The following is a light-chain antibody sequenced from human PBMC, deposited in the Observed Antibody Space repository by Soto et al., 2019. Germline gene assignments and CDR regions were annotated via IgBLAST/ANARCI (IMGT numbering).Light chain of an antibody. CDR2: KAS. J-gene: IGKJ2*01. V-gene: IGKV1-5*03. Sequence: DIQLTQSPSPLSASVGDRVNITCRASQSIYRWLAWYQQKPGEAPKLLIYKASTLETGVSSRFSGSGSGTEFTLTISSLQPHDLATYYCQQYNSYVFGQGTKLEIK. CDR3: QQYNSYV. CDR1: QSIYRW.